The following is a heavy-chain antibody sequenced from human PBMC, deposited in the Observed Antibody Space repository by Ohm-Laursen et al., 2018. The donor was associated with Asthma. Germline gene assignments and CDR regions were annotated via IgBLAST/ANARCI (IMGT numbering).Heavy chain of an antibody. J-gene: IGHJ4*02. D-gene: IGHD4-17*01. CDR3: AKDGNTVTSHFDY. V-gene: IGHV3-7*01. CDR2: IKKDGSEK. Sequence: SLRLSCAASGFIFSNFAMSWVRQAPGKGLEWVATIKKDGSEKSYVDSVKGRFTISRDNAKDSLYLQMNSLRVEDTAVYYCAKDGNTVTSHFDYWGQGTLVTVSS. CDR1: GFIFSNFA.